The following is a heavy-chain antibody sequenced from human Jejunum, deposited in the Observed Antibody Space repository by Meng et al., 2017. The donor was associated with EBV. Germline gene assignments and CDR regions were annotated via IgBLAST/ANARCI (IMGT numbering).Heavy chain of an antibody. CDR1: GFSLSTSGVA. D-gene: IGHD1-1*01. V-gene: IGHV2-5*02. J-gene: IGHJ4*02. Sequence: QITLKESGPTLVKPIQTLTLTCTFSGFSLSTSGVAVGWIRQPPGKALEWLALIYGDDNKRYSPSLKSRFTITKDTSRNQVVLTMTNMDPADTATYYCAHRENWNFDYWGQGTLVTVSS. CDR3: AHRENWNFDY. CDR2: IYGDDNK.